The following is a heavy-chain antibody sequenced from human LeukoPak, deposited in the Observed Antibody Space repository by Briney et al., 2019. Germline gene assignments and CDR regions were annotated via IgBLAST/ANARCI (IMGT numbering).Heavy chain of an antibody. D-gene: IGHD1-26*01. J-gene: IGHJ4*02. Sequence: GESLKISCKGSGYRFTNYWIGWVRQLPGKGLEWMGIIYPGDSDTRYSPSFQGQVTISADKSFSTAYLQWSSLKASDSAMYYCARHALGGSYYDYWGQGTLVTVSS. CDR3: ARHALGGSYYDY. CDR1: GYRFTNYW. V-gene: IGHV5-51*01. CDR2: IYPGDSDT.